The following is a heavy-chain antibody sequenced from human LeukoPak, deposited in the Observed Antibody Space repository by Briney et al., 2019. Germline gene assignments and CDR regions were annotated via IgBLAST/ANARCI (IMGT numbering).Heavy chain of an antibody. CDR2: ISSSSSTI. J-gene: IGHJ4*02. CDR1: GFTFSSYS. CDR3: ARDRTPYYYDSSGFDY. V-gene: IGHV3-48*02. D-gene: IGHD3-22*01. Sequence: QSGGSLRLSCAASGFTFSSYSMNWVRQAPGKGLEWVSYISSSSSTIYYADSVKGRFTISRDNAKNSLYLQMNSLRDEDTAVYYCARDRTPYYYDSSGFDYWGQGTLVTVSS.